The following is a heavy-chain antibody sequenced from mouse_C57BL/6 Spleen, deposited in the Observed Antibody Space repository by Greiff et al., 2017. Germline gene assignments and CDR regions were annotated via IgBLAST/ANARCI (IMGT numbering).Heavy chain of an antibody. J-gene: IGHJ4*01. CDR2: IYPGDGDT. CDR3: ARAVTTVVARGDAMDY. V-gene: IGHV1-82*01. CDR1: GYAFSSSW. D-gene: IGHD1-1*01. Sequence: VQLQQSGPELVKPGASVKISCKASGYAFSSSWMNWVKQRPGKGLEWIGRIYPGDGDTNYNGKFKGKATLTADKSSSTAYMQLSSLTSEDSAVYFCARAVTTVVARGDAMDYWGQGTSVTVSS.